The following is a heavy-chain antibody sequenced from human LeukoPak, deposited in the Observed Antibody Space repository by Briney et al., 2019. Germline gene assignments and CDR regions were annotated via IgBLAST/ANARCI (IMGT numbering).Heavy chain of an antibody. CDR1: GGTFSSYA. CDR2: IIPILGIA. CDR3: VLGGVIGMGYFDY. J-gene: IGHJ4*02. V-gene: IGHV1-69*04. Sequence: SVKVSCKASGGTFSSYAISWVRQAPGQGLEWMGRIIPILGIANYAQKFQGRVTITADKSTSTAYMELSGLRSEDTAVYYCVLGGVIGMGYFDYWGQGTLVTVSS. D-gene: IGHD3-16*02.